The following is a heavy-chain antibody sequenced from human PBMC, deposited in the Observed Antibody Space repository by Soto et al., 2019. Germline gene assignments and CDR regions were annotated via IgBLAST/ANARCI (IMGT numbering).Heavy chain of an antibody. D-gene: IGHD3-22*01. CDR2: LYYGRSA. CDR3: ALRSMAVVPEY. CDR1: GDSISSYY. J-gene: IGHJ4*02. V-gene: IGHV4-59*01. Sequence: QVQLQESGPGLVKPSETLSLTCAVSGDSISSYYCMWIRQPPGKGLESIDYLYYGRSANYNPSLKSRVTLSVYTSTNQCSLTLSSMTAADTAVYYCALRSMAVVPEYWGQGTLVTVSS.